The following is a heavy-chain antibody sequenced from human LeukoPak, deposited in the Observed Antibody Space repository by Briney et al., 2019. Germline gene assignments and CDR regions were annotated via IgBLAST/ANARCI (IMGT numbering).Heavy chain of an antibody. CDR2: FIPTLDVA. CDR1: GGTFSSYS. J-gene: IGHJ3*01. V-gene: IGHV1-69*04. CDR3: ARDLPPCTGGSCYSNAFDL. Sequence: GAPVKVSCKASGGTFSSYSINWVRQAPGQGLEWVGRFIPTLDVANYPQKFQARLTITADKSTGTAYTELSSLRSADTAVYYCARDLPPCTGGSCYSNAFDLWGQGTMVTVSS. D-gene: IGHD2-15*01.